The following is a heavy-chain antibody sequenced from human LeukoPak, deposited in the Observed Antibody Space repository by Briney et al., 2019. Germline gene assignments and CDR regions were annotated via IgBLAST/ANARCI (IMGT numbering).Heavy chain of an antibody. CDR1: GGTFSRYA. CDR3: ARGFT. Sequence: GSSETVPCTASGGTFSRYAISGVRQAPGQGLEWMGGIIPIFGTANYAQKFQGRVTITADESTSTAYMELRSLRSEDTAVYYCARGFTWGQGTLVTVSS. J-gene: IGHJ5*02. V-gene: IGHV1-69*01. CDR2: IIPIFGTA.